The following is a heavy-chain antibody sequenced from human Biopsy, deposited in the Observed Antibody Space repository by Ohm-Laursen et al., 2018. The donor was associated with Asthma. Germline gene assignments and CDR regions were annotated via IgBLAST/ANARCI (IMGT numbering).Heavy chain of an antibody. J-gene: IGHJ6*02. D-gene: IGHD6-19*01. CDR1: GGTSSNFA. V-gene: IGHV1-69*13. Sequence: SVKVSCKAPGGTSSNFAIGWVRQAPGQGLEWLGGIMTVFGKTNYAPKFQGRVTITADESTSTAYMEVTSLRSEDTAIYYCARCQVGYSSGWSLLLKKIYYSGMDVWGQGTAVTVSS. CDR2: IMTVFGKT. CDR3: ARCQVGYSSGWSLLLKKIYYSGMDV.